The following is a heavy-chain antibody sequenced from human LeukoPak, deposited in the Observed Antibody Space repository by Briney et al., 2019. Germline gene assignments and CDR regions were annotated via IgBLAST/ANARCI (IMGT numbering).Heavy chain of an antibody. CDR2: IYSGGST. CDR3: ARDSDYGGNGYYFDY. D-gene: IGHD4-23*01. CDR1: GFTVSSNY. V-gene: IGHV3-53*01. Sequence: GGSLRLSCAASGFTVSSNYMSWVRQAPGKGLEWVSVIYSGGSTYYADSVKGRFTISRDNSKNTLYLRMNSLRAEDTAVYYCARDSDYGGNGYYFDYWGQGTLVTVSS. J-gene: IGHJ4*02.